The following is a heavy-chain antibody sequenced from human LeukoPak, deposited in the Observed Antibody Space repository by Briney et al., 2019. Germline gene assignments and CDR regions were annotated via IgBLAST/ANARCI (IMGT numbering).Heavy chain of an antibody. D-gene: IGHD1-1*01. V-gene: IGHV3-21*01. CDR2: ISSSSSYI. CDR1: GFTFSSYS. CDR3: ARPTDIYYYYMDV. Sequence: GGSLRLSCAASGFTFSSYSMNWVRQAPGKGLEWVSSISSSSSYIYYADSVKGRFTISRDNAKNSLYLQMNSLRADDTAVYYCARPTDIYYYYMDVWGKGTTVTVSS. J-gene: IGHJ6*03.